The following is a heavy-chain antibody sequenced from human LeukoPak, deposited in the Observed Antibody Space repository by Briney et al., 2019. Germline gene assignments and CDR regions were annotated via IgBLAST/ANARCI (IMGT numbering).Heavy chain of an antibody. J-gene: IGHJ5*02. CDR3: ARHDYYGSLNWFDP. V-gene: IGHV4-39*01. Sequence: SETLSLTCIVSGGSLNSPNYYWGWIRQPPGRGLEWIGTIYYSGTTYYNPSLKSRLTISVDTSKNQFSLKLTSVTAADTAVYYCARHDYYGSLNWFDPWGQGTLITVSS. CDR2: IYYSGTT. CDR1: GGSLNSPNYY. D-gene: IGHD3-10*01.